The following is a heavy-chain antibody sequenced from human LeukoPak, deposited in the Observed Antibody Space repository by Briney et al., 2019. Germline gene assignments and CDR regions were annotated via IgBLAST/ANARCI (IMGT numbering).Heavy chain of an antibody. D-gene: IGHD2-15*01. CDR1: GGSISGSIYC. CDR3: ARLPVVVVGAWFDP. J-gene: IGHJ5*02. Sequence: PSETLSLTCTVPGGSISGSIYCWGWIRQPPGKGLEWVGTISYSGNTYYNPSLKSRVTISVDTSKNQFSLRLSSVTAADTALYYCARLPVVVVGAWFDPWGQGTLVTVSS. CDR2: ISYSGNT. V-gene: IGHV4-39*01.